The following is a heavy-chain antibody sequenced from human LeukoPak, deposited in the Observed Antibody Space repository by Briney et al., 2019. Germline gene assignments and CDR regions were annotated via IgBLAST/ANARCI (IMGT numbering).Heavy chain of an antibody. V-gene: IGHV3-23*01. CDR3: AKDRKVFEL. Sequence: GGSLRLPCAASGFTFSSYAMSWVRQAPGRGLEWVSAISDRGSTTYYADSVKGRFTISRDNSKNTLYLQMNSLRAEDTAVYYCAKDRKVFELWGRGTLVTVSS. J-gene: IGHJ2*01. CDR2: ISDRGSTT. CDR1: GFTFSSYA.